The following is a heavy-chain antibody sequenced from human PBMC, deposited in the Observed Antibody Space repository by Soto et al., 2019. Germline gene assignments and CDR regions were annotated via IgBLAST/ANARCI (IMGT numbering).Heavy chain of an antibody. CDR1: GFTFSSYS. J-gene: IGHJ6*03. Sequence: EVQLVESGGGLVQPGGSLRLSCAASGFTFSSYSMNWVRQAPGKGLEWVSYISSSSSTIYYADSVKGRFTISRDKAKNSLYLQMNSLRAEDTAVYYCASSAYGVTRYYMDVWGKGTTVTVSS. D-gene: IGHD4-17*01. CDR3: ASSAYGVTRYYMDV. CDR2: ISSSSSTI. V-gene: IGHV3-48*01.